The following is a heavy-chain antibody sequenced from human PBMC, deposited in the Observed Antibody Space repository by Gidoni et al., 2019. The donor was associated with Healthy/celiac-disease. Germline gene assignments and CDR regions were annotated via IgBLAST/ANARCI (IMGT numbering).Heavy chain of an antibody. CDR3: TTNSTDTAMGESN. CDR1: GFTFSLAW. J-gene: IGHJ4*02. CDR2: IKSKNDGATT. V-gene: IGHV3-15*01. D-gene: IGHD5-18*01. Sequence: EVQLVESGGGLVKLGGSLRPFLAASGFTFSLAWMSWVRKAPGKGREWICHIKSKNDGATTDYAAPMQGRFTNSKDDSKTTLYLQRNSLKTDDTAVCYCTTNSTDTAMGESNWGQGTLVTVSS.